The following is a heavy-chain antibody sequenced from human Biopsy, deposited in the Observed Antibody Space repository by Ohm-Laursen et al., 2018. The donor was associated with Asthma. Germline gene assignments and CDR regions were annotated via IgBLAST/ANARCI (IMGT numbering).Heavy chain of an antibody. V-gene: IGHV4-59*01. D-gene: IGHD2-15*01. Sequence: GTLSLTCTVSGASIRSYYWTWIRQPPGKGLEWIGNIHYSGSTYSNPSLKSRVTKSVDTSKKQISLRLSSVIAADTAVYYCAGFCSGGNCPDHWGQGTLVTVSS. CDR3: AGFCSGGNCPDH. CDR2: IHYSGST. J-gene: IGHJ4*02. CDR1: GASIRSYY.